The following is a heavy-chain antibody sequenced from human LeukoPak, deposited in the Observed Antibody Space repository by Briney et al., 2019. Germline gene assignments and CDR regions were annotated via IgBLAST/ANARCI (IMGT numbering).Heavy chain of an antibody. J-gene: IGHJ3*02. CDR3: ASLRYGLRDAFDI. D-gene: IGHD2-21*01. Sequence: ASVKVSCKASGYTFTSYYMHWVRQAPGQGLEWMGIINPSGGSTSYAQKFQGRVTMTRDTSTSTVYMELSSLRSEDTAVYYCASLRYGLRDAFDIWGQGTMVTVSS. CDR2: INPSGGST. V-gene: IGHV1-46*01. CDR1: GYTFTSYY.